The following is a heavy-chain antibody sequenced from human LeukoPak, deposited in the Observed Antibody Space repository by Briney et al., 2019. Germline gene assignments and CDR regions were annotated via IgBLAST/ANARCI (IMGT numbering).Heavy chain of an antibody. CDR1: GGSFSGYY. J-gene: IGHJ4*02. CDR2: IDHSGST. CDR3: ASKGFDY. V-gene: IGHV4-34*01. Sequence: PSETLSLTCAVYGGSFSGYYWIWIRQPPGKGLEWIGEIDHSGSTNYNPSLKSRVTISVDTSKNQFSLKLSSVTAADTAVYYCASKGFDYWGQGTLVTVSS.